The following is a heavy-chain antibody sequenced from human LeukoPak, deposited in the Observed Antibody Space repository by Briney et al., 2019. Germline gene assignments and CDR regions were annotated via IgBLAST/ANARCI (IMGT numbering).Heavy chain of an antibody. Sequence: PSETLSLTCTVSGYSISSGYYWGWIRQPPGKGLEWIGSIYHSGSTYYNPSLKSRVTISVDTPKNQFSLKLSSVTAADTAVYYCARPMVRGVRKGGDYWGQGTLVTVSS. CDR3: ARPMVRGVRKGGDY. D-gene: IGHD3-10*01. CDR2: IYHSGST. J-gene: IGHJ4*02. V-gene: IGHV4-38-2*02. CDR1: GYSISSGYY.